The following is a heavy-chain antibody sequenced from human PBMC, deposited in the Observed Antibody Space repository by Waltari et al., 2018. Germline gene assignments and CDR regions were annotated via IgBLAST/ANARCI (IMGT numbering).Heavy chain of an antibody. CDR2: ISSSSSYT. V-gene: IGHV3-21*01. J-gene: IGHJ4*02. CDR3: ATGGWGFYFDY. D-gene: IGHD7-27*01. CDR1: GFTFSSYN. Sequence: EVQLVESGGGLVKPGGSLRLSCAASGFTFSSYNKNWVRQAPGKGLEGVSSISSSSSYTHYADSVKGRLTISRDNAKNSLYLQMNSLRAEDTAVYYCATGGWGFYFDYWGPGTLVTVSS.